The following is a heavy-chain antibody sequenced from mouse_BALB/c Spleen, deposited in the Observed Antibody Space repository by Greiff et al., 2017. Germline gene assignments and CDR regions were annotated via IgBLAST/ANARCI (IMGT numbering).Heavy chain of an antibody. V-gene: IGHV2-2*02. CDR1: GFSLTSYG. CDR3: ARRKDYGTEDWFAY. Sequence: VQLQESGPGLVQPSQSLSITCTVSGFSLTSYGVHWVRQSPGKGLEWLGVIWSGGSTDYNAAFISRLSISKDNSKSQVFFKMNSLQANDTAIYYCARRKDYGTEDWFAYWGQGTLVTVSA. CDR2: IWSGGST. D-gene: IGHD1-1*01. J-gene: IGHJ3*01.